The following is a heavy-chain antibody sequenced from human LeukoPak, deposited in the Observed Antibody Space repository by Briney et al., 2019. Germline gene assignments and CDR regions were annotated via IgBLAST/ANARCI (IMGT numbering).Heavy chain of an antibody. CDR3: ARDLDIVVVPAVIEIDY. CDR2: ISSSSTI. V-gene: IGHV3-48*04. D-gene: IGHD2-2*02. J-gene: IGHJ4*02. CDR1: GFTFSSYI. Sequence: GGSLRLSCAASGFTFSSYIMNWVRQAPGKGLEWVSYISSSSTIYYADSVKGRFTISRDNAKNSLYLQMNSLRAEDTAVYYCARDLDIVVVPAVIEIDYWGQGTLVTVSS.